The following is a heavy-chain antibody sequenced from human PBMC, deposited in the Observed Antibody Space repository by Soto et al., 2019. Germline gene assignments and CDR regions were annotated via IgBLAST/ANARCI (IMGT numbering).Heavy chain of an antibody. CDR2: INTNTGNP. V-gene: IGHV7-4-1*02. Sequence: ASVKVSCKASGYTFTSYAMNWVRQAPGQGLEWMGWINTNTGNPTYAHGFTGRFVFSLDTSVSTAYLQISSLKAEDTAVYYCARAEIVVVPAATSYFDYWGQGTLVTVSS. CDR3: ARAEIVVVPAATSYFDY. D-gene: IGHD2-2*01. CDR1: GYTFTSYA. J-gene: IGHJ4*02.